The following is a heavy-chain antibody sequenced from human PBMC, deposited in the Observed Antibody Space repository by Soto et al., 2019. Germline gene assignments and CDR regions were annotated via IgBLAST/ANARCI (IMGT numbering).Heavy chain of an antibody. D-gene: IGHD2-2*01. V-gene: IGHV4-34*01. CDR1: GGSFSHYY. CDR2: VNQRGIT. Sequence: PSETLSLTCSVYGGSFSHYYWSWIRQSPGMGLEWIAEVNQRGITTYNPSLKSRVTISVDTSKNQFSLKLSSVTAADTAVYYCASRTLHTNVHFDYWGQGTLVTVSS. J-gene: IGHJ4*02. CDR3: ASRTLHTNVHFDY.